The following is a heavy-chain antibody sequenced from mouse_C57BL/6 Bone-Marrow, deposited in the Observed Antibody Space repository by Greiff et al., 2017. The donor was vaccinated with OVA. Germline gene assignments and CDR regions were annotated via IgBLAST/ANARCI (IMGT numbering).Heavy chain of an antibody. CDR2: IYPRSGNT. V-gene: IGHV1-81*01. CDR3: ARGYGYDEAWFAY. D-gene: IGHD2-2*01. Sequence: QVQLKQSGAELARPGASVKLSCKASGYTFTSYGISWVKQRTGQGLEWIGEIYPRSGNTYYNEQFKGKATLTADKSSSTAYMELRSLTSEDSAVYFCARGYGYDEAWFAYWGQGTLVTVSA. J-gene: IGHJ3*01. CDR1: GYTFTSYG.